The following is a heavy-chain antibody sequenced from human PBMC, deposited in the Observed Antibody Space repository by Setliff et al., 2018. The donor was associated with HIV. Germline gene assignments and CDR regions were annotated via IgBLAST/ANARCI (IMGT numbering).Heavy chain of an antibody. Sequence: GGSLRLSCAASGFTFSSCSMNWVRQAPGKGLEWGGFIRNKATEQTTSVKGRFTISRDDSKSITCLEMKSLKTEDTAVYYCFTAASGFIRASWGRGALVTVSS. CDR2: IRNKAT. CDR3: FTAASGFIRAS. V-gene: IGHV3-49*04. D-gene: IGHD6-25*01. J-gene: IGHJ5*02. CDR1: GFTFSSCS.